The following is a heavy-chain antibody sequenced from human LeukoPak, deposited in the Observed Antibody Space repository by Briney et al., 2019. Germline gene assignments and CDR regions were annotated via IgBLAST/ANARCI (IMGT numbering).Heavy chain of an antibody. CDR1: GFTFSSYS. CDR2: ISSSSSTI. V-gene: IGHV3-48*01. Sequence: GGSLRLSCAASGFTFSSYSMNWVRQAPGKGLERVSYISSSSSTIYYADSVKGRFTISRDNAKNSLYLQMNSLRAEDTAVYYCARDRAAGTFDYWGQGTLVTVSS. D-gene: IGHD6-13*01. J-gene: IGHJ4*02. CDR3: ARDRAAGTFDY.